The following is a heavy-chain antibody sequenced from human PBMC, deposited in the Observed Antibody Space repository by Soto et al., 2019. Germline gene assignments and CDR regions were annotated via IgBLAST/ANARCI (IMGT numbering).Heavy chain of an antibody. CDR3: ARGGRHSNYYYYYGMDV. CDR1: GGSFSGYY. V-gene: IGHV4-34*01. CDR2: INHSGST. J-gene: IGHJ6*02. Sequence: QVQLQQWGAGLLKPSETLSLTCAVYGGSFSGYYWSWIRQPPGKGLEWIGEINHSGSTNYNPSLKSRVTISVDTSKNQFSLKLSSVTAADTAVYYCARGGRHSNYYYYYGMDVWGQGTTVTVSS.